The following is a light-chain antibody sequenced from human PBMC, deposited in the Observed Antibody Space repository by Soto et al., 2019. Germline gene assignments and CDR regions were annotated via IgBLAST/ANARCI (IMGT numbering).Light chain of an antibody. CDR3: FSHRSGDSHV. CDR2: GVT. J-gene: IGLJ1*01. V-gene: IGLV2-14*01. CDR1: SSDIGAYNY. Sequence: QSALTQPASVSGSPGQSITISCTGTSSDIGAYNYVSWYQQYPGKAPKLMIYGVTNRPSGVSNRFSGSKTGNTASLTIXGLQAEDEADYYCFSHRSGDSHVFGTGTKVTVL.